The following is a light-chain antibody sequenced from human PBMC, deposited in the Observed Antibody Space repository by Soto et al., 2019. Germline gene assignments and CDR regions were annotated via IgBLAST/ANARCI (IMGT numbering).Light chain of an antibody. J-gene: IGKJ2*03. CDR2: GTS. Sequence: EIVLTQSPGTLSLSQGERATLSCRASQSVSSNYLAWYQQKPGQAPRLLIYGTSSRATGIPDRFSGSGSGTDFTLTISRLEPEDFAVYYCQQYGNSPRYSFGQGTKLEIK. CDR3: QQYGNSPRYS. V-gene: IGKV3-20*01. CDR1: QSVSSNY.